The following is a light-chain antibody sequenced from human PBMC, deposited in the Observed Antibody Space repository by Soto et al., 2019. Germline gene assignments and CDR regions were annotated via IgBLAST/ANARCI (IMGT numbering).Light chain of an antibody. CDR2: AAS. J-gene: IGKJ5*01. CDR1: QTIDSY. V-gene: IGKV1-39*01. Sequence: DIQLTQSPPSLSATVGDRVTITCRASQTIDSYLNWFQQKPGMAPILLIYAASKLQSGVPSRFRGSGSGTDFTLTIDTLQPDDFASYYCQQTRSGITFGQGTRLE. CDR3: QQTRSGIT.